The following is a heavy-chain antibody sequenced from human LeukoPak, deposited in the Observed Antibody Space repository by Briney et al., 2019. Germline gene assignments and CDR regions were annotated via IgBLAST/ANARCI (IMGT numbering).Heavy chain of an antibody. Sequence: PGRSLRLSCAASGFTFTNYVTHWVRQAPGKGRGWVAVTSVDEGLKFYGDSVKGRFTISRDNSKNTMYLQMNNLREEDTAVYYCTRDPVLGAPDYFDYWGQGTLVTVSS. V-gene: IGHV3-30*04. CDR2: TSVDEGLK. CDR1: GFTFTNYV. D-gene: IGHD1-26*01. J-gene: IGHJ4*02. CDR3: TRDPVLGAPDYFDY.